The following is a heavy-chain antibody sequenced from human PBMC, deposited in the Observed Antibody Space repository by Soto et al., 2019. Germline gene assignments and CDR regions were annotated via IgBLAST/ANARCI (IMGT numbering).Heavy chain of an antibody. CDR2: IIRIFGTP. J-gene: IGHJ6*02. D-gene: IGHD3-10*01. V-gene: IGHV1-69*12. CDR1: GGTFSSYA. CDR3: ARQGSNEYYYYGMDG. Sequence: QVQLVQSGAEVKKPGSSVKVSCKASGGTFSSYAINWVRQAPGQGLEWMGGIIRIFGTPDYAQRFQGRVTITADESTSTAYMELSSLRSDDTAVYYCARQGSNEYYYYGMDGWGQGTTVTVSS.